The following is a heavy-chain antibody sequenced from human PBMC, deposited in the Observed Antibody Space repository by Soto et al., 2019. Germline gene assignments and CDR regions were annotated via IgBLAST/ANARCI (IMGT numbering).Heavy chain of an antibody. D-gene: IGHD5-12*01. Sequence: EVQLVESGGGLVQPGGSLRLSCATSGFTFTTYWMHWVRQAPGKGLMWVSRITPDGGSTSYADSVKGRFTISRDNAKNTLYLQMNGLRAEDTAIYYSARDLIIADTPGDDFDYWGQGTLVAVSS. J-gene: IGHJ4*02. CDR2: ITPDGGST. V-gene: IGHV3-74*01. CDR1: GFTFTTYW. CDR3: ARDLIIADTPGDDFDY.